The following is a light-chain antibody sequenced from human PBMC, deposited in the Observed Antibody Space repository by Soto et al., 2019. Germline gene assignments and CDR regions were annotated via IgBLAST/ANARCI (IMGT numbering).Light chain of an antibody. CDR2: EAS. CDR3: QLYGTSSA. Sequence: EFVLTQSPGTLSLSPGDRATLSCRAGQSIANNYLAWFQQKPGQAPRLLIYEASIRATGIPDRFSGSGSGTDFTLIISRLEPEDFAVYYCQLYGTSSAFGQGTKVEVK. CDR1: QSIANNY. J-gene: IGKJ1*01. V-gene: IGKV3-20*01.